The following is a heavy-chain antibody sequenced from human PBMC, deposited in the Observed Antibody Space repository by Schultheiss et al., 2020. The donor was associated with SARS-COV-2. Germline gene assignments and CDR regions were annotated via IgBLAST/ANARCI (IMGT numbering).Heavy chain of an antibody. V-gene: IGHV4-39*07. CDR2: IYTSGST. CDR1: GGSISSSSYY. CDR3: AREGSDYYYYYYMDV. J-gene: IGHJ6*03. Sequence: SETLSLTCTVSGGSISSSSYYWGWIRQPPGKGLEWIGSIYTSGSTNYNPSLKSRVTMSVDTSKNQFSLKLSSVTAADTAVYYCAREGSDYYYYYYMDVWGKGTTVTVSS.